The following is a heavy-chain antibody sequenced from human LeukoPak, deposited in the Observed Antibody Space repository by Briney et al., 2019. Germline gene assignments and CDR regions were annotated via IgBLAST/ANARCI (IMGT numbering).Heavy chain of an antibody. CDR3: VRHVTAAEWFDP. CDR1: GGSFSGYY. CDR2: INHSGST. J-gene: IGHJ5*02. D-gene: IGHD6-13*01. Sequence: SETLSLTCAVYGGSFSGYYWSWIRQPPGKGLEWIGEINHSGSTNYNPSLKSRVTISVDTSKNQFSLKLSSVTAADTALYYCVRHVTAAEWFDPWGQGILVTVSS. V-gene: IGHV4-34*01.